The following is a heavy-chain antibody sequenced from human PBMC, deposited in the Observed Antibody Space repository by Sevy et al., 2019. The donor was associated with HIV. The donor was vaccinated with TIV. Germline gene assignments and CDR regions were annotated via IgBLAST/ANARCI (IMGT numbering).Heavy chain of an antibody. D-gene: IGHD5-12*01. CDR2: IRPDGSDK. CDR1: GFTFSPYW. J-gene: IGHJ4*02. V-gene: IGHV3-7*01. CDR3: AKDNFSRRRDGYNYLFDY. Sequence: GGSLRLSCEASGFTFSPYWMTWVRQAPGKGLEWVANIRPDGSDKYYVDSVKGRFTISRDNAKNTLYLQMNSLRAEDTAVYYCAKDNFSRRRDGYNYLFDYWGQGTLVTVSS.